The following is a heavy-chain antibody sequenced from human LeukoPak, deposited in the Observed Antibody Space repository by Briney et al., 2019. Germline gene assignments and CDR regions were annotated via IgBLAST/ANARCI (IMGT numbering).Heavy chain of an antibody. V-gene: IGHV1-18*01. D-gene: IGHD3-22*01. CDR1: GYTFSSYG. J-gene: IGHJ3*02. CDR2: ISAYNGNT. CDR3: AREGHYYDSSGSYQLAAFDI. Sequence: ASVKVSYKASGYTFSSYGITWVRQAPGQGLEWMGWISAYNGNTNYAQNFQGRVTMTTDTSTSTAYMELRSLRSDDTALYYCAREGHYYDSSGSYQLAAFDIWGQGTMVTVSS.